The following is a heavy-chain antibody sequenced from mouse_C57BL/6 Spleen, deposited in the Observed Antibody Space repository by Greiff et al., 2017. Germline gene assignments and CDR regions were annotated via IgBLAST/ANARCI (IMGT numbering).Heavy chain of an antibody. Sequence: VQLQQSGAELVRPGASVTLSCKASGYTFTDYEMHWVKQTPVHGLEWIGAIDPETGGTAYNQKFKGKAILTADKSSSTAYMALRSLTSEDSAVYYCTRRWLLGARDYWGQGTSVTVSS. CDR2: IDPETGGT. CDR3: TRRWLLGARDY. J-gene: IGHJ4*01. V-gene: IGHV1-15*01. CDR1: GYTFTDYE. D-gene: IGHD2-3*01.